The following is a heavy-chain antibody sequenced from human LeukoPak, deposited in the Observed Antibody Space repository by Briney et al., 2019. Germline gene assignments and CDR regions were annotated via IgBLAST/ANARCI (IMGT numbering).Heavy chain of an antibody. J-gene: IGHJ4*02. CDR2: INPNSGGT. CDR3: ARTSFMYYYDSSGPLGY. Sequence: ASVKVSCKASGYTFTGYYMHWVRQAPGQGLEWMGRINPNSGGTNYAQKFQGRVTMTRDTSISTAYMELSRLRSDDTAVYYCARTSFMYYYDSSGPLGYWGQGTLVTVSS. D-gene: IGHD3-22*01. V-gene: IGHV1-2*06. CDR1: GYTFTGYY.